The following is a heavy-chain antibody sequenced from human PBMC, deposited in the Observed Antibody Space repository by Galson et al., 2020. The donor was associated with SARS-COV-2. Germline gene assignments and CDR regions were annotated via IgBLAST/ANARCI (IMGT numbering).Heavy chain of an antibody. V-gene: IGHV1-18*01. CDR2: ISAYNGNT. Sequence: GESLKISCKASGYTFTSYGISWVRQAPGQGLEWMGWISAYNGNTNYAQKLQGRVTMTTDTSTSTAYMELRSLRSDDTAVYYCALGAILTGYYYFDYWGQGTLVTVSS. D-gene: IGHD3-9*01. J-gene: IGHJ4*02. CDR1: GYTFTSYG. CDR3: ALGAILTGYYYFDY.